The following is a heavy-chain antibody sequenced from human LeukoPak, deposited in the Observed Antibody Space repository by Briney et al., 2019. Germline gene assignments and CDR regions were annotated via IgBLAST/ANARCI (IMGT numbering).Heavy chain of an antibody. CDR3: ARDKIDGAFDY. V-gene: IGHV3-7*03. CDR2: IKPDGSEK. J-gene: IGHJ4*02. Sequence: GGSLRLSCAGSGFDFRGQWMSWLRQAAEEGPEWVAHIKPDGSEKYYADSVKGRFTISRDNAKNSLYLQMNSLRAEDTALYYCARDKIDGAFDYWGQGTLVTVSS. D-gene: IGHD4-17*01. CDR1: GFDFRGQW.